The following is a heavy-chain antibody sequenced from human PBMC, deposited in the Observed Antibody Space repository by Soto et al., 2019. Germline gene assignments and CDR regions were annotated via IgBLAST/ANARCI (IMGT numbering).Heavy chain of an antibody. J-gene: IGHJ6*02. CDR1: ADTFSSSA. CDR2: IIPFFHAA. CDR3: ARELISNYHYYGMDV. Sequence: APVKVSCKASADTFSSSAFSWVRQAPGQGLEWMGGIIPFFHAANYAQRFQGRVTITADESTSTVYMELSSLRSEDTALYYCARELISNYHYYGMDVWGQGTTVTVSS. V-gene: IGHV1-69*13.